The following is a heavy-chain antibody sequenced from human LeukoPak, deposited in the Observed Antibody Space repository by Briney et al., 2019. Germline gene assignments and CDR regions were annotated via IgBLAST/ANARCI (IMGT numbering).Heavy chain of an antibody. Sequence: GGSLRLSCAASGFTVSSNYMSWVRQAPGKGLEWVSVIYSGGTTYYADSVKGRFSISRDNSKNTLYLQMNSLRAEDTAVYYCARDCSSSSCYDGFDSWGQGTLVTVSS. CDR1: GFTVSSNY. D-gene: IGHD2-2*01. J-gene: IGHJ4*02. CDR3: ARDCSSSSCYDGFDS. CDR2: IYSGGTT. V-gene: IGHV3-53*01.